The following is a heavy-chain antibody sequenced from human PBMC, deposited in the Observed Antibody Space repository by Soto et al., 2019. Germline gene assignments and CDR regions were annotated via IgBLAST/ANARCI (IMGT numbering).Heavy chain of an antibody. CDR3: AISTTVTTTCDI. D-gene: IGHD4-17*01. CDR1: GGTFSSYT. J-gene: IGHJ3*02. CDR2: IIPILGIA. Sequence: QVQLVQSGAEVKKPGSSVQVSCKASGGTFSSYTISWVRQAPGQGLEWMGRIIPILGIANYAQKFQGRVTITADKSTSTAYMELSSLRSEDTAVYYCAISTTVTTTCDIWGQGTMVTVSS. V-gene: IGHV1-69*02.